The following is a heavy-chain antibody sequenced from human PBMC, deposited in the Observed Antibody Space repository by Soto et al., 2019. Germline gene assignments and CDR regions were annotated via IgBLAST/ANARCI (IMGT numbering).Heavy chain of an antibody. CDR1: GYTSTSYA. D-gene: IGHD2-8*01. J-gene: IGHJ4*02. V-gene: IGHV1-3*01. CDR3: ALAQGAEVGVAEY. Sequence: ASVKVSCKASGYTSTSYAMHWVRQAPGQRLEWMGWINAGNGNTKYSQKFQGRVTITRDTSASTAYMELSSLRSEDTAVYYCALAQGAEVGVAEYWGQGTLVSVS. CDR2: INAGNGNT.